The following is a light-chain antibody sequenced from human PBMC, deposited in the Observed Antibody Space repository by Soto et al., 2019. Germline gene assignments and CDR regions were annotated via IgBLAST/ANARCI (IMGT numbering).Light chain of an antibody. CDR1: QSICSW. J-gene: IGKJ2*01. CDR2: KAS. V-gene: IGKV1-5*03. Sequence: DIQMTQSPSTLSASVGDRVTITCRASQSICSWLAWYQQKPGKAPNLLIYKASNLASGVPSSFSGSGSGTEFTLTISSLQPDDSATYFCQQYNVFVYTFGQGTKLEIK. CDR3: QQYNVFVYT.